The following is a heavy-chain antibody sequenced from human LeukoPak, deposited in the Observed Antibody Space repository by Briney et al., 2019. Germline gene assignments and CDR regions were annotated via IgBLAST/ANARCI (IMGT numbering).Heavy chain of an antibody. D-gene: IGHD5-18*01. Sequence: ASVKVSCKASGYTFTDYYMHWVRQAPGQGLEWMGWINPNSGGTNYAQKFQGRVTMTRDTSTSTVYMELSSLRSEDTAVYYCAREIGPRQLHLWASAFDYWGQGTLVTVSS. V-gene: IGHV1-2*02. CDR3: AREIGPRQLHLWASAFDY. CDR2: INPNSGGT. J-gene: IGHJ4*02. CDR1: GYTFTDYY.